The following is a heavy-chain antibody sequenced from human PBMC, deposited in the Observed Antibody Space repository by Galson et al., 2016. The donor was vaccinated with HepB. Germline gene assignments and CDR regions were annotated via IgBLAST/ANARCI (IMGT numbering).Heavy chain of an antibody. D-gene: IGHD5/OR15-5a*01. Sequence: SVKVSCKVFRNTLSELSMHWVRQAPGKGLEWMGGFDPEDGETIFAQKFHGRVTMTEDTPRGTAYMELDRLRYDDTAVYYCAHRSRHCRGLKCLENWFDSWGQGTLVTVSS. CDR2: FDPEDGET. CDR1: RNTLSELS. V-gene: IGHV1-24*01. CDR3: AHRSRHCRGLKCLENWFDS. J-gene: IGHJ5*01.